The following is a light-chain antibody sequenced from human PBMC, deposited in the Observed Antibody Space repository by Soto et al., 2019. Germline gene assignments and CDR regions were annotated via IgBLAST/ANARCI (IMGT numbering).Light chain of an antibody. CDR1: QSVSSN. V-gene: IGKV3-15*01. J-gene: IGKJ4*01. CDR2: GAS. CDR3: QQYKNWPTST. Sequence: EIVLTQSPGTLSLSQGERATLSCRVSQSVSSNLAWYQQQPGQAPRLLIYGASTRATGIPARFSGSGSGTEFTPTISSLQSQDFAVYYCQQYKNWPTSTFGGGTKVDIK.